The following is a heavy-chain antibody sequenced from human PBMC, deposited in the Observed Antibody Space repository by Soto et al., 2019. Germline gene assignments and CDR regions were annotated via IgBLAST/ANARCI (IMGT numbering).Heavy chain of an antibody. V-gene: IGHV3-33*08. CDR2: IWYDGSNK. CDR1: GFTFSSYG. Sequence: PGGSLRLSCAASGFTFSSYGMHWVRQAPGKGLEWVAVIWYDGSNKYYADSVKGRFTISRDSSKNTLYLQMNSLRAEDTAVYYCARAPLRGYSYTDYYGMDVWGQGTTVTVSS. CDR3: ARAPLRGYSYTDYYGMDV. J-gene: IGHJ6*02. D-gene: IGHD5-18*01.